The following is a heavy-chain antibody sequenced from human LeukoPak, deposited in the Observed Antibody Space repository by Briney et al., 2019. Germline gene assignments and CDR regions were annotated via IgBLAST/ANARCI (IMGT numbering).Heavy chain of an antibody. D-gene: IGHD2-15*01. CDR2: IYYSGST. CDR1: GDSIKTYY. Sequence: SETLSLTCTVSGDSIKTYYWSWIRQPPGKGLEWFGYIYYSGSTNYNPSLKSRVTISVDTSRNQFSLNLNSVTAADTAVYYCARGCSSGTCPFDYWGQGTLVTVSS. CDR3: ARGCSSGTCPFDY. V-gene: IGHV4-59*01. J-gene: IGHJ4*02.